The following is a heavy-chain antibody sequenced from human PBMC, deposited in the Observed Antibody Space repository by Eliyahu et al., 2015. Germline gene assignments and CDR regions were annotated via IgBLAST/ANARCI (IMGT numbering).Heavy chain of an antibody. CDR2: ISDSGVTT. J-gene: IGHJ6*02. Sequence: EEQLLESGGGLVXPGESLRLSXTASGXXFSSFXMSWVRQAPRKGXEWVAVISDSGVTTYYADSVQGRFTISRDNSRNTLYLEMNSPRVEDTAIYYCTKSKGGSSWNHVYYGMDVWGQGTTVTVS. CDR1: GXXFSSFX. CDR3: TKSKGGSSWNHVYYGMDV. D-gene: IGHD6-13*01. V-gene: IGHV3-23*01.